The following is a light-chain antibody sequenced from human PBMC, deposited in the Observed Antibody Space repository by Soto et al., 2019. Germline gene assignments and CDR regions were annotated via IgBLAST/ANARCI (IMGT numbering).Light chain of an antibody. Sequence: QSALTQSRSVSGSPGQSVTISCTGTSSDVGGYNYVSWYQQHPGKAPKLMIYDVSKRPSGVPDRFSGSKSGNTASLTISGLQAEDEADYYCCSYAGSYTSPVVFGGGTKLTVL. CDR1: SSDVGGYNY. CDR2: DVS. J-gene: IGLJ2*01. V-gene: IGLV2-11*01. CDR3: CSYAGSYTSPVV.